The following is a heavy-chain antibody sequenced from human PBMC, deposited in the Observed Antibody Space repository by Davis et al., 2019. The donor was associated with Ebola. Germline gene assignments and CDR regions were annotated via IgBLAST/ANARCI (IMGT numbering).Heavy chain of an antibody. J-gene: IGHJ4*02. CDR1: GFTFDDYA. D-gene: IGHD6-13*01. CDR2: ISWNSGSI. V-gene: IGHV3-9*01. CDR3: AKGISAAGIYYFDY. Sequence: PGGSLRLSCAASGFTFDDYAMHWVRQAPGKGLEWVSGISWNSGSIGYADSVKGRFTISRDNAKNSLYLQMNSLRAEDTALYYCAKGISAAGIYYFDYWGQGTLVTVSS.